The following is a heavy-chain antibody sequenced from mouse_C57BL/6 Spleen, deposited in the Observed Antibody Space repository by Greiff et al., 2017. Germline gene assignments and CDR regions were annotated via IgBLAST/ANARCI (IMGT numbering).Heavy chain of an antibody. J-gene: IGHJ4*01. D-gene: IGHD2-4*01. CDR3: ARSGNDDEPRGMDY. CDR2: ISPSSGYT. Sequence: QVQLQQSGAELAKPGASVKLSCKASGYTFTSYWMHWVKQRPGQGLEWIGYISPSSGYTKYNHKVKDKVTFTADKSSSTDYMHLSRLTYEDSALYDRARSGNDDEPRGMDYWGQGTSVTVSS. V-gene: IGHV1-7*01. CDR1: GYTFTSYW.